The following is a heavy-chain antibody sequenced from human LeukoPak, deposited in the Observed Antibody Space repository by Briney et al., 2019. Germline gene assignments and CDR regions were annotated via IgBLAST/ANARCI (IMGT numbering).Heavy chain of an antibody. CDR2: ISGSGGST. D-gene: IGHD2-2*01. J-gene: IGHJ4*02. Sequence: GGSLRLSCAGSGFTFSSYAMSWVRQAPGKGLEWVSAISGSGGSTYYAESVKGRFTISRDNSKNTLYLQMNSLRAEDTAVYYCAKGGQMGVPAALDYWGQGTLVTVSS. V-gene: IGHV3-23*01. CDR3: AKGGQMGVPAALDY. CDR1: GFTFSSYA.